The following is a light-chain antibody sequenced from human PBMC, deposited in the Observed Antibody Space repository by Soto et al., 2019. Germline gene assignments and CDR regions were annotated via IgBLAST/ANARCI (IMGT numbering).Light chain of an antibody. CDR2: DAS. Sequence: EIVLTQSPGTLSLSPGERATLSCRASQSVSSYLAWYQQKPGQAPRLLIYDASTRATGISARFSGSVSGTYFTLTISSLEPEDFAFYYCQQRSNWPVTFGQGTKVEVK. CDR3: QQRSNWPVT. CDR1: QSVSSY. V-gene: IGKV3-11*01. J-gene: IGKJ1*01.